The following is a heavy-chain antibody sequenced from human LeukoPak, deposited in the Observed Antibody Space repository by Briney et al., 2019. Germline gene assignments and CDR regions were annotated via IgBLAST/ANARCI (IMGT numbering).Heavy chain of an antibody. D-gene: IGHD2-21*02. J-gene: IGHJ6*02. CDR1: GGSISSYY. CDR3: ASSYCGGDCYGLYYYGMDV. CDR2: IYTSGST. V-gene: IGHV4-4*07. Sequence: SETLSLTCTVSGGSISSYYWSWIRQPAGKGLEWIGRIYTSGSTNYNPSLKSRVTMPVDTSKNQFSLKLSSVTAADTAVYYCASSYCGGDCYGLYYYGMDVWGQGTTVTVSS.